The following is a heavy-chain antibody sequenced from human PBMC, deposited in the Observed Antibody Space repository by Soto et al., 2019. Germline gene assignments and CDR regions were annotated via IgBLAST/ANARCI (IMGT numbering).Heavy chain of an antibody. CDR2: TYYKSKWYN. D-gene: IGHD2-2*01. CDR1: GDSVSSNSAA. CDR3: ARGDQGFDP. Sequence: SQTLSLTCAISGDSVSSNSAAWNCIRQSPSRGLEWLGRTYYKSKWYNNYAVSVKSRITINPDTSKNQFSLQLNSVTPEDTAMYYCARGDQGFDPWGQGTLVTVSS. V-gene: IGHV6-1*01. J-gene: IGHJ5*02.